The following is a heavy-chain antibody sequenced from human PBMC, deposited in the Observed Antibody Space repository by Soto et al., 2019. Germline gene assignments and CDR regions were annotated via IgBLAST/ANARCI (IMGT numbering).Heavy chain of an antibody. CDR2: IGTAGDP. V-gene: IGHV3-13*05. Sequence: GGSLRLSCAASGFTFSSYDMHWVRQATGKGLEWVSAIGTAGDPYYPGSVKGRFTISRENAKNSLYLQMNSLRAGDTAVYYCARGASSIAFPFGEFVYGMDFWRPRITGTV. CDR1: GFTFSSYD. D-gene: IGHD3-10*01. CDR3: ARGASSIAFPFGEFVYGMDF. J-gene: IGHJ6*02.